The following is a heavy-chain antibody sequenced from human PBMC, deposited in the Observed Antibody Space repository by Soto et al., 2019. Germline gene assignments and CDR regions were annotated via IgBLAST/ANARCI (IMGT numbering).Heavy chain of an antibody. J-gene: IGHJ4*02. CDR3: AKGLGILTGYTYFDY. CDR2: ISGSGGST. Sequence: GGSLRLSCAASGFTFSSYAMSWVRQAPGKGLEWVSAISGSGGSTYYADSVKGRFTISRDNSKNTLYLQMNSLRAEDTAVYYCAKGLGILTGYTYFDYWGQGTLVTVSS. D-gene: IGHD3-9*01. V-gene: IGHV3-23*01. CDR1: GFTFSSYA.